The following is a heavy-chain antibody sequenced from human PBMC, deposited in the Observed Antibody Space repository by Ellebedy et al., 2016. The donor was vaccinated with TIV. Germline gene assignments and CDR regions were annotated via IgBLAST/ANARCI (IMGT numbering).Heavy chain of an antibody. CDR1: GFTFNTYG. Sequence: PGGSLRLSCAASGFTFNTYGMHWVRQAPGKGLEWVAFIRYDGSFKDYADSVKGRFTISRDNSKNALYLQMNSLRTEDTVVFYCAKDGQWLVRGAIDSWGQGTLVAVSS. CDR2: IRYDGSFK. CDR3: AKDGQWLVRGAIDS. D-gene: IGHD6-19*01. J-gene: IGHJ4*02. V-gene: IGHV3-30*02.